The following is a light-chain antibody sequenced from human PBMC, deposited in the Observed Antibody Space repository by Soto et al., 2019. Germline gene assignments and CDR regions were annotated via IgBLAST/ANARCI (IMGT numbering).Light chain of an antibody. V-gene: IGLV2-14*01. Sequence: SALTQPASVSGSPGQSITISFIGTSSDIGPYNYVSWYQQHPDKAPKLILYEVTNRPSGASDRFSGSKSGNAAFLTISGLQGEDEADYYCSSYSSSANPYVLGTATKVTV. CDR3: SSYSSSANPYV. J-gene: IGLJ1*01. CDR2: EVT. CDR1: SSDIGPYNY.